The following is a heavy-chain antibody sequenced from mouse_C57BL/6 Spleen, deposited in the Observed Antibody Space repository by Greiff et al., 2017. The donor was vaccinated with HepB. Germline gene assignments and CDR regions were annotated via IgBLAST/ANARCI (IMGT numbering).Heavy chain of an antibody. CDR3: ARDRTFDV. CDR1: GFTFSSYA. Sequence: VQLQQSGGGLVKPGGSLKLSCAASGFTFSSYAMSWVRQTPEKRLEWVATISDGGSYTYYPDNVKGRFTISRDNAKNNLYLQMSHLKSEDTAMYYCARDRTFDVWGTGTTVTVSS. V-gene: IGHV5-4*01. J-gene: IGHJ1*03. CDR2: ISDGGSYT.